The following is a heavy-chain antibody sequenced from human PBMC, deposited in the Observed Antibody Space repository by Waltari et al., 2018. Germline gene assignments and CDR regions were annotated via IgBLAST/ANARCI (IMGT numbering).Heavy chain of an antibody. CDR2: IYYSGST. CDR1: GGSISSHY. J-gene: IGHJ3*02. Sequence: QVQLQESGPGLVKPSETLSLTCTVSGGSISSHYWSWIRQPPGKGLEWIGYIYYSGSTNYNPSLKSRVTISVDTSKNQFSLKLSSVTAADTAVYYCAGEQHPAAALAFDIWGQGTMVTVSS. V-gene: IGHV4-59*11. CDR3: AGEQHPAAALAFDI. D-gene: IGHD6-13*01.